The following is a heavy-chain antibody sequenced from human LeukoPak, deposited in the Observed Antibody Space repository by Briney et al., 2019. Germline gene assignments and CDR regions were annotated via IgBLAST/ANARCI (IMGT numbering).Heavy chain of an antibody. V-gene: IGHV3-21*01. D-gene: IGHD5-24*01. CDR2: ISSSSAYI. Sequence: KSGGSLRLSCAASGFTFSSYSMNRVRQAPGKGLEWVSFISSSSAYISYTDSVKGRFTISRDNAKNSLYLQMNNLRAEDTSVYYCAKKMDDAFDIWGQGTMVTVSS. CDR3: AKKMDDAFDI. J-gene: IGHJ3*02. CDR1: GFTFSSYS.